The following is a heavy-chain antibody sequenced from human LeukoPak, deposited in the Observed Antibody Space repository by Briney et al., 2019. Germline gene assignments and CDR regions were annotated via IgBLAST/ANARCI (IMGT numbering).Heavy chain of an antibody. CDR1: GFTFTTFA. CDR3: VKRAYCGGDCYPGY. D-gene: IGHD2-21*02. Sequence: GGSLRLSCAASGFTFTTFAMSWVRHTPGKGLQWVSAINHNGASTYYADSVRGRFTISRDNSRNTLYLQLNSLRVEDTAVYYCVKRAYCGGDCYPGYWGQGTLVTVSS. CDR2: INHNGAST. V-gene: IGHV3-23*01. J-gene: IGHJ4*02.